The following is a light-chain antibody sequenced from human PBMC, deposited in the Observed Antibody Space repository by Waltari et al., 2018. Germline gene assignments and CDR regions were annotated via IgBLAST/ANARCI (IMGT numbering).Light chain of an antibody. CDR3: ATWDGSLSVVL. CDR2: DNN. Sequence: QSVLTQPPSVSAAPGQKVTISCSASTSTIGNNYVSWYQQLPGTAPKLLIYDNNQDPSGIPGLFSGSNSGTSATLGITGLQTGDEADYYCATWDGSLSVVLFGGGTKVTVL. V-gene: IGLV1-51*01. J-gene: IGLJ2*01. CDR1: TSTIGNNY.